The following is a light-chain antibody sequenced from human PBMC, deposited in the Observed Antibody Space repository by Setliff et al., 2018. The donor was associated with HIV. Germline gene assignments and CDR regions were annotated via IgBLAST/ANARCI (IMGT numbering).Light chain of an antibody. CDR3: CSSAGTYTSFFV. V-gene: IGLV2-11*01. CDR1: SSDAGDYNF. CDR2: DVT. J-gene: IGLJ1*01. Sequence: QSALTQPRSVSGSPGQSVTIACTGTSSDAGDYNFVSWYHLHPGKAPKLIIYDVTKRPSGVPDRFSGSKSANAASLTISGLQAEDEADYYCCSSAGTYTSFFVFGTGTKVTVL.